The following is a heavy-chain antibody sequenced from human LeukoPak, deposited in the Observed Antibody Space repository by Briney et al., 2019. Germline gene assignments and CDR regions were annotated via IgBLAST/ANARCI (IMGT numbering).Heavy chain of an antibody. J-gene: IGHJ6*02. D-gene: IGHD1-7*01. Sequence: ASVKVSCKASGYTFTIYYMHWVRQAPGQGLEWMGIINPSGGSTSYAQKFQGRVTMTRDTSTSTVYMELSSLRSEDTAVYYCARHQRALSNWNYVWYYYYGMDVWGQGTTVTVSS. CDR2: INPSGGST. V-gene: IGHV1-46*01. CDR1: GYTFTIYY. CDR3: ARHQRALSNWNYVWYYYYGMDV.